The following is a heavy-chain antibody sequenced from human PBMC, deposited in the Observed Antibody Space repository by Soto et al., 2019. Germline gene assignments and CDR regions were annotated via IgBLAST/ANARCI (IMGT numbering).Heavy chain of an antibody. CDR2: IDPSVGAT. Sequence: QVQLVQSGAEVKKPGASVKISCKASGYIISSYYIHWVRQAPGQGLEWMGIIDPSVGATAYPQKFKDRVTMTSDTSTRTVYMELSGLRVDDTAMYYCARKYYFDYWGQGTRVTVSS. CDR3: ARKYYFDY. CDR1: GYIISSYY. J-gene: IGHJ4*01. V-gene: IGHV1-46*01.